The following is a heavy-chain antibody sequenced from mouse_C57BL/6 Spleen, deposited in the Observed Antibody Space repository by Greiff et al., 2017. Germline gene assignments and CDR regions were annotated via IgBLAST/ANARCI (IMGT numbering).Heavy chain of an antibody. CDR3: ARSLWDGVRDWYFDV. J-gene: IGHJ1*03. CDR1: GYTFTDYY. D-gene: IGHD6-1*01. CDR2: INPNNGGT. V-gene: IGHV1-26*01. Sequence: EVQLQQSGPELVKPGASVKISCKASGYTFTDYYMNWVKQSHGKSLEWIGDINPNNGGTSYNQKFKGKATLTVDKSSSTAYMELRSLTSEDSAVYYCARSLWDGVRDWYFDVWGTGTTVTVSS.